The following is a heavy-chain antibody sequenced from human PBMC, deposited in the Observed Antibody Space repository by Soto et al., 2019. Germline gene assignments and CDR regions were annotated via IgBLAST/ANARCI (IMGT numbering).Heavy chain of an antibody. J-gene: IGHJ4*02. CDR1: GGTFSSYA. V-gene: IGHV1-69*01. D-gene: IGHD3-16*02. CDR2: IIPIFGTA. Sequence: QVQLVQSGAEVKKPGSSVKVSCKASGGTFSSYAISWVRQAPGQGLEWMGGIIPIFGTANYAQKFQGRVTITADESTSTAYMELSSLRSEDTAVYYCARSGRYDYVWGSYRHNFDYWGQGTLVTVSS. CDR3: ARSGRYDYVWGSYRHNFDY.